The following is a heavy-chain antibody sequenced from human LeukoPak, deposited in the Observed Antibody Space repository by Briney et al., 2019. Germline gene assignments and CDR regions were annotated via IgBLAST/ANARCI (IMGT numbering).Heavy chain of an antibody. J-gene: IGHJ4*02. V-gene: IGHV3-9*01. Sequence: GGSLRLSCAASGFTFDDYAMHWVRQAPGKGLEWVSGISWNSGSIGYADSVKGRFTISRDNAKNSLYLQMNSLRAEDTALYYCAKAHRQYQLLGGVWGQGTLVTVSS. CDR1: GFTFDDYA. CDR3: AKAHRQYQLLGGV. D-gene: IGHD2-2*01. CDR2: ISWNSGSI.